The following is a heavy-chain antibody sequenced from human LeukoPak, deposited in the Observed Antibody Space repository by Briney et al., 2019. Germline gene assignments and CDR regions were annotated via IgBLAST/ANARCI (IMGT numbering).Heavy chain of an antibody. CDR1: GFSFSTSG. J-gene: IGHJ4*02. V-gene: IGHV3-30*04. CDR2: ISKDGRKD. D-gene: IGHD3-16*01. CDR3: ARDLLNYGTAYYDVGIFDS. Sequence: GGSLRLSCAASGFSFSTSGVHWVRQAPGKGLEWMAVISKDGRKDHYADSVKGRFTISRDNSKSTLFLQMNSLRPEDTAIYYCARDLLNYGTAYYDVGIFDSWGQGTRVTVSS.